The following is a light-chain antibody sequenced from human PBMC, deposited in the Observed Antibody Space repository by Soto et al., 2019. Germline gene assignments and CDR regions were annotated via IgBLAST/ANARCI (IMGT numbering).Light chain of an antibody. CDR1: SSDVGGYNY. Sequence: QSVLTQPASVSGSPGQSITISCTGTSSDVGGYNYVSWYQQHPGKAPKLMIYEVSNRPSGVSNRFSGSKSGTSGTLDITGLQTGDEADYYCATWDGSLPGEVFGGGTKLTVL. J-gene: IGLJ2*01. V-gene: IGLV2-14*01. CDR2: EVS. CDR3: ATWDGSLPGEV.